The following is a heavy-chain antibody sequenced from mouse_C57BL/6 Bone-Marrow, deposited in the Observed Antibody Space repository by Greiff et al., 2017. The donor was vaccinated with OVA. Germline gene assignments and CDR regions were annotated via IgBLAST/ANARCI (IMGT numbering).Heavy chain of an antibody. Sequence: EVKLQESGPELVKPGASVKISCKASGYSFTGYYMNWVKQSPEKSLEWIGEINPSTGGTTYNQKFKAKATLTVDKSSSTAYMQLKSLTSEDSAVYYCARLYDGWAYWGQGTLVTVSA. CDR3: ARLYDGWAY. D-gene: IGHD2-3*01. CDR1: GYSFTGYY. CDR2: INPSTGGT. V-gene: IGHV1-42*01. J-gene: IGHJ3*01.